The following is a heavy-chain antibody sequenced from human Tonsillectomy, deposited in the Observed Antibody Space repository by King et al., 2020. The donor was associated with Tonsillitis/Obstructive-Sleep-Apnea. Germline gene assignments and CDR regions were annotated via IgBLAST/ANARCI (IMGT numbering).Heavy chain of an antibody. CDR2: ITPIFGTA. D-gene: IGHD2-2*01. CDR1: GGTFSSYA. Sequence: QLVQSGAEVKKPGSSVKVSCKASGGTFSSYAISWVRQAPGQGLEWMGGITPIFGTANYAQKFQGRVTITADESTSTAYMELSSLSSEDTAVDYCARVGCSSTSCPLNYYYYYYMDVWGKGTTVTVSS. J-gene: IGHJ6*03. V-gene: IGHV1-69*01. CDR3: ARVGCSSTSCPLNYYYYYYMDV.